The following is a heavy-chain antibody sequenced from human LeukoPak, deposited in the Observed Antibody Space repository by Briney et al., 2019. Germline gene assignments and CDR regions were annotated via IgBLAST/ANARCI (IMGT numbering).Heavy chain of an antibody. V-gene: IGHV3-33*01. J-gene: IGHJ6*03. CDR3: ARAGDSQTTAAARPVWTYYYYMDV. Sequence: PGRSLRLSCAASGFNFIDNDVQSVRQVRGKGLDWVAFIWQYGNNKNYAASVKGRFTISRDNSKKTLYLQMNSLRAEDTAVYYWARAGDSQTTAAARPVWTYYYYMDVWGRGTTVTVS. CDR2: IWQYGNNK. D-gene: IGHD6-13*01. CDR1: GFNFIDND.